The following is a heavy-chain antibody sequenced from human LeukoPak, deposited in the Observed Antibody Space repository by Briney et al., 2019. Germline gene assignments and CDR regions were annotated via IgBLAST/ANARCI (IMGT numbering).Heavy chain of an antibody. CDR3: AKSTSYYFGSGSYSYGFDY. CDR1: GFTFSSYA. CDR2: INDSGGST. D-gene: IGHD3-10*01. V-gene: IGHV3-23*01. Sequence: GASLRLSCAASGFTFSSYAMSWVRQAPGKGLEWVSTINDSGGSTYYADSVKGRFTISRDNSKNTLYLQMSSLRADDTAVYYCAKSTSYYFGSGSYSYGFDYWGQGTLVTVSS. J-gene: IGHJ4*02.